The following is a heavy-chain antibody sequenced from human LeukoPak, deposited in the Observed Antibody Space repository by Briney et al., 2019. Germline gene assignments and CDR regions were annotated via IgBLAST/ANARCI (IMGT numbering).Heavy chain of an antibody. J-gene: IGHJ1*01. CDR3: AKEGYYNFEH. Sequence: GGSLRLSCAASGFTFNSYVMSWVRQAPGKGLEWVSNISGAGGKTCYTDSVKGRFTISRDNFKNTLYLQMNSLRAEDTAVYYCAKEGYYNFEHWGQGTLVTVSS. V-gene: IGHV3-23*01. CDR2: ISGAGGKT. D-gene: IGHD3-10*01. CDR1: GFTFNSYV.